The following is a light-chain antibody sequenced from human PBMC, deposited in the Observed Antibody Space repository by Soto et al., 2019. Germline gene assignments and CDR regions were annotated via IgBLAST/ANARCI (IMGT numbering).Light chain of an antibody. J-gene: IGKJ1*01. CDR2: DAS. CDR3: QHYNSYSEA. Sequence: EIVLTQSPATLSLSPGETATLSCRASQSVSSYLAWYQQKPGQAPRLLIYDASIRATGVPPRFSGSGSETEFTLTISSLQPDDFVTYYCQHYNSYSEAFGQGTKVDIK. V-gene: IGKV3-11*01. CDR1: QSVSSY.